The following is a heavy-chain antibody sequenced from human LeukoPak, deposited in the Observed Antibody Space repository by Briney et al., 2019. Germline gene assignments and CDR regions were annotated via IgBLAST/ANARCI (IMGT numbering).Heavy chain of an antibody. CDR3: ARGNAVARDFDY. CDR2: MNPNSGNT. D-gene: IGHD6-19*01. Sequence: ASVKVSCKASGYTFTSYDINWARQATGQGLEWMGWMNPNSGNTGYAQKFQGRVTMTRNTSISTAYMELSSLRSEDTAVYYCARGNAVARDFDYWGQGTLVTVSS. V-gene: IGHV1-8*01. CDR1: GYTFTSYD. J-gene: IGHJ4*02.